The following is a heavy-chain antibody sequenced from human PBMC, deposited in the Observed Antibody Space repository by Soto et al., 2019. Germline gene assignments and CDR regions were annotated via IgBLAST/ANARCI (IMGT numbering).Heavy chain of an antibody. CDR3: ARASPVSGYELNPYDDGMDV. Sequence: SVKVSCKGSGGTFSSYAISWVRQAPGQGLEWMGGIIPIFGTANYAQKFQGRVTITADESTSPAYMEMSSPRSEDTAVYYCARASPVSGYELNPYDDGMDVWGQGTTVTVSS. D-gene: IGHD5-12*01. J-gene: IGHJ6*02. V-gene: IGHV1-69*13. CDR2: IIPIFGTA. CDR1: GGTFSSYA.